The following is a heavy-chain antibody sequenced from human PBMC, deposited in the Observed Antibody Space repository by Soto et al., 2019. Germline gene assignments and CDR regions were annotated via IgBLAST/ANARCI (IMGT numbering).Heavy chain of an antibody. CDR3: ARRDRRSWQNIVYYYGMDV. CDR2: IDPSDSYT. V-gene: IGHV5-10-1*01. J-gene: IGHJ6*02. CDR1: GYSFTSYW. Sequence: PGESLKIACKGSGYSFTSYWISWVRQMPGKGLEWMGRIDPSDSYTNYSPSFQGHVTISADKSISTAYLQWSSLKASDTAMYYCARRDRRSWQNIVYYYGMDVWGQGTKVTVSS. D-gene: IGHD6-13*01.